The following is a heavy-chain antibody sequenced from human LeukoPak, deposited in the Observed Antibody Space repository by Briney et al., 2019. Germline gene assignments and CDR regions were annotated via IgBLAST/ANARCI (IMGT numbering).Heavy chain of an antibody. Sequence: ASVKVSCKASGYTFTGYYMHWVRQAPGQGLEWMGWINPNSSGTNYAQKFQGRVTMTRDTSISTAYMELSRLRSDDTAVYYCARSYCSSTSCYFAFDIWGQGTMVTVSS. D-gene: IGHD2-2*01. CDR3: ARSYCSSTSCYFAFDI. J-gene: IGHJ3*02. CDR1: GYTFTGYY. V-gene: IGHV1-2*02. CDR2: INPNSSGT.